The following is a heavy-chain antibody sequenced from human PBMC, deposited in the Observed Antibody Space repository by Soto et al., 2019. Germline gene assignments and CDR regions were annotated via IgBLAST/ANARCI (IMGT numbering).Heavy chain of an antibody. D-gene: IGHD3-10*01. CDR1: GFTFSNAW. CDR3: TSRIQTYYYGSGSYYNFDY. CDR2: IKSKTDGGTT. J-gene: IGHJ4*02. V-gene: IGHV3-15*01. Sequence: EVQLVESGGGLVKPGGSLRLSCAASGFTFSNAWMSWVRQAPGKGLEWVGRIKSKTDGGTTDYGAPVKGRFTISRDDSKHTLYLQMNSLKTEDTAVYYCTSRIQTYYYGSGSYYNFDYWGQGTLVTVSS.